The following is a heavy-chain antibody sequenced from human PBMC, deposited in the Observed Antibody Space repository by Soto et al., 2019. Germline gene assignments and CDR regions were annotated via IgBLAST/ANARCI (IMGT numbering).Heavy chain of an antibody. Sequence: QVTLKESGPVLVKPTETLTLTCTVSGFSLSNARMGVSWIRQPPGKALAWLAHIFSNDEKSYSTSLKSRLTISNDTSKSQVVLTMTNMDPVDTATYYCARVTYYYGSGSYYNVGDDYYYYGMDVWGQGTTVTVSS. D-gene: IGHD3-10*01. J-gene: IGHJ6*02. CDR3: ARVTYYYGSGSYYNVGDDYYYYGMDV. V-gene: IGHV2-26*01. CDR1: GFSLSNARMG. CDR2: IFSNDEK.